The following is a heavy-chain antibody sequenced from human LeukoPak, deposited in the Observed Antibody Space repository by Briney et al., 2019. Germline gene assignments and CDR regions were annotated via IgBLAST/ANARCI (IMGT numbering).Heavy chain of an antibody. CDR3: ATGLRWLQLQGAFDI. V-gene: IGHV1-24*01. CDR1: GYTLTELS. Sequence: ASVKVSCKVSGYTLTELSMHWVRQAPGKGLEWMGGFDPEDGETIYAQKFQGRVTMTEDTSTDTAYMELSSLRSEDTAVYYCATGLRWLQLQGAFDIWGQGTMVTVSS. J-gene: IGHJ3*02. CDR2: FDPEDGET. D-gene: IGHD5-24*01.